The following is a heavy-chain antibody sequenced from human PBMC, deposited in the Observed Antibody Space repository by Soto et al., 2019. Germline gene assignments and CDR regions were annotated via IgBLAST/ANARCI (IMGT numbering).Heavy chain of an antibody. CDR1: GYTFTSYD. J-gene: IGHJ4*02. CDR3: ARGLVGYCTNGVCPLDY. Sequence: QVQLVQSGPEVKKPGASVKVSCKASGYTFTSYDINWVRQATGQGLEWMGWMNPNSGNTGYAQKFQGRVTMTRNTSISTAYMELSSLRSEDTAVYYCARGLVGYCTNGVCPLDYWGQGTLVTVSS. CDR2: MNPNSGNT. V-gene: IGHV1-8*01. D-gene: IGHD2-8*01.